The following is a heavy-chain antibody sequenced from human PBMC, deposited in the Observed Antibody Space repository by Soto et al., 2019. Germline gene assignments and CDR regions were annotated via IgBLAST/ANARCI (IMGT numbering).Heavy chain of an antibody. V-gene: IGHV4-39*01. D-gene: IGHD6-19*01. Sequence: QLQLQESGPGLVKPSETLSLTCSVSGGSISSSSYFWGWIRQPPGKGLEWIGSSYYSGSTDYNPSLKSRVTVSVDTYKNHFSLKLSSVTAADTAVYYCARHPSAFWFDPWGQGTLVTVSS. CDR1: GGSISSSSYF. J-gene: IGHJ5*02. CDR3: ARHPSAFWFDP. CDR2: SYYSGST.